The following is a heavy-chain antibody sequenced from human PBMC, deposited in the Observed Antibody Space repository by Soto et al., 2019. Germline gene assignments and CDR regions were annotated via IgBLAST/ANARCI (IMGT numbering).Heavy chain of an antibody. CDR1: GSTFSSYA. J-gene: IGHJ1*01. Sequence: WRSLRLSWSASGSTFSSYAMHWVRQAPGKGLEYVSGIRGNGDPPFYADSVKGRFIISRDNSKNTLFLQMSSLSADDTAVYYCVKSRGGNNFDSFDWGQGALVTSPQ. CDR3: VKSRGGNNFDSFD. CDR2: IRGNGDPP. V-gene: IGHV3-64D*06. D-gene: IGHD5-12*01.